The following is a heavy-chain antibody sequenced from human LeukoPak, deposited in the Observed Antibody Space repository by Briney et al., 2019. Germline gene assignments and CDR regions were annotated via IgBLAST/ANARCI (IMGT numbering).Heavy chain of an antibody. CDR3: ARWGIRQAYDY. Sequence: GASVKVSCKASGYTFTGYYMHWVRQAPGQGLEWMGIINPSGGSTSYAQKFQGRVTMTRDTSTSTVYMELSSLRSEDTAVYYCARWGIRQAYDYWGQGTLVTVSS. CDR1: GYTFTGYY. V-gene: IGHV1-46*01. D-gene: IGHD3-16*01. CDR2: INPSGGST. J-gene: IGHJ4*02.